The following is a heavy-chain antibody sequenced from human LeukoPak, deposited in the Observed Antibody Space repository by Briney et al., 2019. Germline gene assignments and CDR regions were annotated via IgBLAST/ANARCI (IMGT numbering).Heavy chain of an antibody. D-gene: IGHD3-3*01. J-gene: IGHJ3*02. CDR2: IYHGGST. CDR1: GGSISSNGYY. V-gene: IGHV4-39*01. Sequence: SETLSLTCTVSGGSISSNGYYWGWIRQPPGKGLEWIGNIYHGGSTNYNLSLKSRVTISVDTPKNQFSLKLSSVTAADTAVYYCARPVRFLESNDAFDIWGRGTMVTVSS. CDR3: ARPVRFLESNDAFDI.